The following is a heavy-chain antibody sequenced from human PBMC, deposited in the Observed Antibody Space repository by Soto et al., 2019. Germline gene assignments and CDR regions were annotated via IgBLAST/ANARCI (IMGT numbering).Heavy chain of an antibody. J-gene: IGHJ4*02. Sequence: GGSLRVSCTGSGFDFGDYYMSWIRQAPGKGLEWVSYIDSGDGTTYYTDSVKGRFTISRDNAKKTVYLQMSSLRVEDTALYYFSLPYYSSSWFPFDRWGQGTLVIVSS. CDR2: IDSGDGTT. CDR3: SLPYYSSSWFPFDR. D-gene: IGHD6-13*01. CDR1: GFDFGDYY. V-gene: IGHV3-11*01.